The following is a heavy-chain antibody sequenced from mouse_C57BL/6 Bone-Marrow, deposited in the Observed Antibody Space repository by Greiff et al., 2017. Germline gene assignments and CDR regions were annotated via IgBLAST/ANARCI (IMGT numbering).Heavy chain of an antibody. D-gene: IGHD2-3*01. V-gene: IGHV1-64*01. J-gene: IGHJ3*01. Sequence: QVQLQQPGAELVKPGASVKLSCKASGYTFTSYWMHWVKQRPGQGLEWIGMIHPNSGSTNYNEKFKSKATLTVDKSSSTAYMQLSSLTSEDSAVYYCARGWLNWFADWGQGTLVTVAA. CDR2: IHPNSGST. CDR1: GYTFTSYW. CDR3: ARGWLNWFAD.